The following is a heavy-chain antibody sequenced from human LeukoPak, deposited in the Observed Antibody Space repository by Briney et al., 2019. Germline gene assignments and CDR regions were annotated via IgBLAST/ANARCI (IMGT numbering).Heavy chain of an antibody. J-gene: IGHJ4*02. CDR1: GGSINNYY. D-gene: IGHD2/OR15-2a*01. Sequence: SETLSLTCSVSGGSINNYYGTWIRQAPGKGLEWIGNVYYTGTTNYNPSLKSRVTISVDTSKNQFSLKLSSVTAADTAVYYCARYNTLPWGFTAVDFRGQGTLVTVSS. V-gene: IGHV4-59*01. CDR2: VYYTGTT. CDR3: ARYNTLPWGFTAVDF.